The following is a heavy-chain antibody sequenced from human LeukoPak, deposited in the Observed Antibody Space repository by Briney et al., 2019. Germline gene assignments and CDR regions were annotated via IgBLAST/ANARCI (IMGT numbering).Heavy chain of an antibody. J-gene: IGHJ3*02. Sequence: GGSLRLSCTASGFTFRDYYMTWIRQAPGKGLAWVSYISNSSANTYYADSVKGRFTVSRDNAKNSLFLQMNSLRAEDTAVYYCARAIYDGFDIWGQGKMVTVSS. CDR3: ARAIYDGFDI. CDR2: ISNSSANT. CDR1: GFTFRDYY. V-gene: IGHV3-11*01. D-gene: IGHD5-24*01.